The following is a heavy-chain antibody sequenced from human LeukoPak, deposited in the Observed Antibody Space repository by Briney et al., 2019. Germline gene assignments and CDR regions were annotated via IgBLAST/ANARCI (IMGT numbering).Heavy chain of an antibody. V-gene: IGHV3-21*01. CDR1: GFAFGSYS. CDR2: ISSSSSYI. Sequence: GGSLRLSCAASGFAFGSYSMNWVRQAPGKRLEWVSSISSSSSYIYYADSVKGRFTISRDNAKNSLYLQMNSLRAEDTAVYYCASFDFWSGPDYWGQGTLVTVSS. D-gene: IGHD3-3*01. CDR3: ASFDFWSGPDY. J-gene: IGHJ4*02.